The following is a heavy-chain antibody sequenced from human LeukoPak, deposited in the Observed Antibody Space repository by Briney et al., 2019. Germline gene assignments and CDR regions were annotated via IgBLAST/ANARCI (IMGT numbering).Heavy chain of an antibody. CDR1: GGSISSSSYY. Sequence: SETLSLTCTVSGGSISSSSYYWGWIRQPPGKGLEWIGSIYYSRSTHSNPSLKSRVTISVDTSKNQLSLKLSSVTAADTAVYYCARDGGLASTDILLLDYWGQGTLVTVSS. V-gene: IGHV4-39*07. D-gene: IGHD3-10*01. CDR3: ARDGGLASTDILLLDY. CDR2: IYYSRST. J-gene: IGHJ4*02.